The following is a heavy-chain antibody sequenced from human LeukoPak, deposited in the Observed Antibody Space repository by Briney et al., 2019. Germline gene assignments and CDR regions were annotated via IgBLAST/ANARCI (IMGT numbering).Heavy chain of an antibody. CDR3: ARVHVGSGSYSWFDP. CDR1: GYTFTGYY. V-gene: IGHV1-2*02. D-gene: IGHD3-10*01. Sequence: GASVKVSCKASGYTFTGYYMHWVRQAPGQGLEWMGWINPNSGGTNYAQEFQGRVTMTRDTSISTAYMELSRLRSDDTAVYYCARVHVGSGSYSWFDPWGQGTLVTVSS. CDR2: INPNSGGT. J-gene: IGHJ5*02.